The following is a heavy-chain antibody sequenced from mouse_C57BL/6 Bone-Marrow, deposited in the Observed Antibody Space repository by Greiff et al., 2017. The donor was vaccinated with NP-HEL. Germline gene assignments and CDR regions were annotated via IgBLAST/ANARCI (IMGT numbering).Heavy chain of an antibody. CDR1: GYTFTNYW. J-gene: IGHJ3*01. V-gene: IGHV1-55*01. CDR2: IYPGSGST. CDR3: ARSYDYDPAWFAY. Sequence: VQLQQPGAELVKPGASVKMSCKASGYTFTNYWITWVKQRPGQGLEWIGDIYPGSGSTNYNEKFKSKATLTVDTSSSTAYMQLSSLTSEDSAVYYCARSYDYDPAWFAYWGQGTLVTVSA. D-gene: IGHD2-4*01.